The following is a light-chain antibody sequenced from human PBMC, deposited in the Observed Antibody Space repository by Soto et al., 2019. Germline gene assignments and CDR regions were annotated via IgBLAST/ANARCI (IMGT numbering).Light chain of an antibody. V-gene: IGLV2-14*01. Sequence: QSALTQPASVSGSPGQSITISCTGTASDIGNYNWVSWYQQYPGKAPKLMIYAVNNRPSGVSNRLSASKSGNTASLTISGLQAEDEADYYCSSYRAYSTLWVFGGGTQLTVL. CDR3: SSYRAYSTLWV. J-gene: IGLJ3*02. CDR2: AVN. CDR1: ASDIGNYNW.